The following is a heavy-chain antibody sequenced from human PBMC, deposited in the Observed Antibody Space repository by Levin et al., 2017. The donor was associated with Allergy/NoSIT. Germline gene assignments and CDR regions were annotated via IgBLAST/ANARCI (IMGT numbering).Heavy chain of an antibody. V-gene: IGHV3-66*01. Sequence: GESLKISCAASGFTVSSNYMSWVRQAPGKGLEWVSVIYSGGSTYYADSVKGRFTISRDNSKNTLYLQMNSLRAEDTAVYYCARVGTAGYCSSTSCPTDYWGQGTLVTVSS. CDR3: ARVGTAGYCSSTSCPTDY. J-gene: IGHJ4*02. CDR1: GFTVSSNY. D-gene: IGHD2-2*01. CDR2: IYSGGST.